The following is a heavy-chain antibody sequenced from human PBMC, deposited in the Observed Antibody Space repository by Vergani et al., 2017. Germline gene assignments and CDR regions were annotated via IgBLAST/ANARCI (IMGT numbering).Heavy chain of an antibody. CDR2: IIPVLCKT. J-gene: IGHJ6*02. D-gene: IGHD2-21*02. V-gene: IGHV1-69*08. CDR1: GATFRSNN. CDR3: ARDPRGYGGDPEDYYYGMDV. Sequence: QVQLVQSGAEVKKPGSSVKVSCKASGATFRSNNISWVRQVPGQGIEWMGRIIPVLCKTKYAQDFQGRLTITADTSTSTAYMELTSLRSQDTAVYYCARDPRGYGGDPEDYYYGMDVWGQGTTVTVSS.